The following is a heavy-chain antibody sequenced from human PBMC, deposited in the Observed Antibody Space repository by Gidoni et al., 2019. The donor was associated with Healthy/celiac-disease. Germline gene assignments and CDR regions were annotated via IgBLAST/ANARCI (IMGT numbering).Heavy chain of an antibody. J-gene: IGHJ3*02. Sequence: QLQLQESGPGLVKPSETLSLTCTVSGGSISSSSYYWGWIRQPPGKGLEWSVSIYYSGSTYYNPSLKSRVTISVDTSKNQCSLKLSSVTAADTAVYYCARPYYYDSSGYFVDIWGQGTMVTVSS. V-gene: IGHV4-39*07. CDR3: ARPYYYDSSGYFVDI. D-gene: IGHD3-22*01. CDR1: GGSISSSSYY. CDR2: IYYSGST.